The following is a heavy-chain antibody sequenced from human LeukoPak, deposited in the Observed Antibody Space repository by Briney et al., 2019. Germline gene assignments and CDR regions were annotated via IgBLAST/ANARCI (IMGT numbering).Heavy chain of an antibody. D-gene: IGHD3-3*01. CDR3: ARVVTIFGVVKENWFDP. Sequence: SVKVSCKASGGTFSSYAISWVRQAPGQGLEWMGRIIPILGLANYAQKFQGRVTITADKSTSTAYMELSSLRSEDTAVYYCARVVTIFGVVKENWFDPWGQGTLVTVSS. CDR2: IIPILGLA. J-gene: IGHJ5*02. CDR1: GGTFSSYA. V-gene: IGHV1-69*04.